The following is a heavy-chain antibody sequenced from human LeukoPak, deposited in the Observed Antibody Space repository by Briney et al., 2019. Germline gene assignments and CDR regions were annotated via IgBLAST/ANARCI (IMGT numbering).Heavy chain of an antibody. CDR1: GGSISSNYYY. J-gene: IGHJ6*02. CDR3: ARGSLNRYYYYYYGMDV. V-gene: IGHV4-39*01. Sequence: PSETLSLTCTVSGGSISSNYYYWGWIRQPPGKSLEWIGSIYYSGNTYYTPSLRSRVTISVDTSKNQFSLKLSSVTAADTAVYYCARGSLNRYYYYYYGMDVWGQGTTVTVSS. CDR2: IYYSGNT.